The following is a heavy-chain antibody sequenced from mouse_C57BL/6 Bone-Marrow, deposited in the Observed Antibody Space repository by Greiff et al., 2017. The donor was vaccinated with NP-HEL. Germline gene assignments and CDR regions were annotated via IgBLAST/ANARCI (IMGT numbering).Heavy chain of an antibody. Sequence: EVKLMESGGGLVKPGGSLKLSCAASGFTFSSYAMSWVSQTPEKRLEWVATISDGGSYTYYPDNVKGRFTISRDNAKNKLYLQMSHLKSEDTAMYYCARDLLWLWYFDVWGTGTTVTVSS. CDR1: GFTFSSYA. V-gene: IGHV5-4*01. CDR2: ISDGGSYT. D-gene: IGHD2-1*01. J-gene: IGHJ1*03. CDR3: ARDLLWLWYFDV.